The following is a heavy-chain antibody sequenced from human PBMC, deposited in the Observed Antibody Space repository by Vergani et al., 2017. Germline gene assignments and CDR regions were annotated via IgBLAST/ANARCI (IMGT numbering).Heavy chain of an antibody. CDR3: ARYAPCMDV. Sequence: QVQLVESGGGVVQPGRSLRLSCAASGFTFSSYGMHWVRQAPGKGLEWVAVIWYDGSNKYYADSVRGRFTISRDNAKNSLYLQMNSLRAEDTAVYYCARYAPCMDVWGQGTTVTVSS. CDR2: IWYDGSNK. V-gene: IGHV3-33*01. J-gene: IGHJ6*02. CDR1: GFTFSSYG.